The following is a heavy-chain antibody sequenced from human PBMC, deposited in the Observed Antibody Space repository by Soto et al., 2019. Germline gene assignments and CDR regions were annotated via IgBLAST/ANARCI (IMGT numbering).Heavy chain of an antibody. CDR1: GFTFINYS. Sequence: EVQLVESGGGLVKPGGSLRLSCAASGFTFINYSMNWVRQAPGKGLEWVSSITSRGTYIYYADSVKGRFTISRDNAKKSLVLQMNSLRAEDTAVYYCATAPTNFFGSGSHLDYWGQGTLVTVSP. D-gene: IGHD3-10*01. J-gene: IGHJ4*02. V-gene: IGHV3-21*01. CDR3: ATAPTNFFGSGSHLDY. CDR2: ITSRGTYI.